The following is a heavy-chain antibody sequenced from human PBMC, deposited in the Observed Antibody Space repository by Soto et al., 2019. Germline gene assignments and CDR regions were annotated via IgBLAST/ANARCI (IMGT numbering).Heavy chain of an antibody. J-gene: IGHJ4*02. D-gene: IGHD6-13*01. CDR1: GFTFSSYG. CDR2: ISYDGSNK. CDR3: AKGDGVYSSSWRPLDY. V-gene: IGHV3-30*18. Sequence: QVQLVESGGGVVQPGRSLRLSCAASGFTFSSYGMHWVRQAPGKGLEWVAVISYDGSNKYYADSVKGRFTISRDNSKNTLYLQMNSLRAEDTAVYYCAKGDGVYSSSWRPLDYWGQGTLVTVSS.